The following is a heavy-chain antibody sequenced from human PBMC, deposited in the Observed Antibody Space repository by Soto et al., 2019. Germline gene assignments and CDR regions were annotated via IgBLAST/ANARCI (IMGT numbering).Heavy chain of an antibody. V-gene: IGHV3-7*03. CDR3: ARDFTDDAFDL. J-gene: IGHJ3*01. CDR1: GITFSDYW. CDR2: IKQDGSEK. Sequence: GGSLRLSCAASGITFSDYWMSWVRQAPGKGLEWAAKIKQDGSEKLYVGSVKGRFAVSRDNAKNSLYLQMNSLRVEDTAVYFCARDFTDDAFDLWGQGTMVTVSS.